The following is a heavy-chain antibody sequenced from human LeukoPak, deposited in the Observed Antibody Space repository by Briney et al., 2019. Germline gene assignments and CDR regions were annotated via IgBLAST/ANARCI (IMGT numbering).Heavy chain of an antibody. CDR2: ISAYNGNT. CDR1: GYTFTSYG. V-gene: IGHV1-18*01. Sequence: ASVKVSCKASGYTFTSYGISWVRQAPGQGLEWMGWISAYNGNTNYAQKLQGRVTMTTDTSTSTAYMELRSLRSDDTAVYYCARGDWGIVAVPAAPLGYWGQGTLVTVSS. D-gene: IGHD2-2*01. J-gene: IGHJ4*02. CDR3: ARGDWGIVAVPAAPLGY.